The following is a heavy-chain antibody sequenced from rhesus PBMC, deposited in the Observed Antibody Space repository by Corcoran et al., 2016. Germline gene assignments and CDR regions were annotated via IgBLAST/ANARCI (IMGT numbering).Heavy chain of an antibody. V-gene: IGHV4-80*01. CDR3: ARGLYCSGIYCYVY. D-gene: IGHD2-27*01. Sequence: QVQLQESGPGLVKPSETLSLTCAVSGASISSYWWSWIRQPPGKGLEWIGESNGNGSNPSTHPPLKSRVTISKDASKNQFSLKRSSGTAGDPAVYYCARGLYCSGIYCYVYWGQGVLVTVSS. CDR2: SNGNGSNP. CDR1: GASISSYW. J-gene: IGHJ4*01.